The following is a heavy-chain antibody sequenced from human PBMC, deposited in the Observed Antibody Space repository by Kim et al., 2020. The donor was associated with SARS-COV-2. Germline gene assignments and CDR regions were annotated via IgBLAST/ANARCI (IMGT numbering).Heavy chain of an antibody. CDR3: AKDISGVTMVRGVMPDAFDI. V-gene: IGHV3-9*01. D-gene: IGHD3-10*01. J-gene: IGHJ3*02. CDR1: GFTFGDYA. Sequence: GGSLRLSCAASGFTFGDYAMHWVRQAPGKGLEWVSGISWNSGSIGYADSVKGRFTISRDNAKNSLYLQMNSLRAEDTALYYCAKDISGVTMVRGVMPDAFDIWGQGTMVTVSS. CDR2: ISWNSGSI.